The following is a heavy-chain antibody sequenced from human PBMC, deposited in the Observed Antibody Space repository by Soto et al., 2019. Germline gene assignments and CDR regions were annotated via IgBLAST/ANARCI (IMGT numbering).Heavy chain of an antibody. CDR2: IIPILGIA. CDR1: GGTFSSYT. Sequence: QVQLVQSGAEVKKPGSSVKVSCKASGGTFSSYTISWVRQAPGQGLEWMGRIIPILGIANYAQKFQGRVTITADKSTSTAYMELSSLRSDDTAVYYCARGGTYSSSWYVDYWGQGTLVTVSS. J-gene: IGHJ4*02. CDR3: ARGGTYSSSWYVDY. D-gene: IGHD6-13*01. V-gene: IGHV1-69*02.